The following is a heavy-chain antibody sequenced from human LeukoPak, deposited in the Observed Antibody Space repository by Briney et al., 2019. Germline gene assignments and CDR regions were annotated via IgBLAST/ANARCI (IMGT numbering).Heavy chain of an antibody. V-gene: IGHV3-21*01. CDR2: ISSSSSYI. J-gene: IGHJ4*02. Sequence: PGGSLRLSCAASGFIFSSYNMNWVRQAPGKGLEWVSSISSSSSYIYYADSVKGRFTISRDNAKNSLYLQMHSLRAEDSALYYCARESDGDYYFDYWGQGTLVTVSS. D-gene: IGHD4-17*01. CDR3: ARESDGDYYFDY. CDR1: GFIFSSYN.